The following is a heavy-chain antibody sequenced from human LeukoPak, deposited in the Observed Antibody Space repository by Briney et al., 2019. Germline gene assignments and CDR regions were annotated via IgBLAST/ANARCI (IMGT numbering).Heavy chain of an antibody. CDR3: ARESGFCSSTSCYRPEDY. CDR2: INTDGSST. D-gene: IGHD2-2*01. CDR1: EFTFSSYW. J-gene: IGHJ4*02. V-gene: IGHV3-74*01. Sequence: GGSLRLSCAASEFTFSSYWMHWVPQGPGKGLMWVSRINTDGSSTRYADSVKGRFTISRDNAKNTLYLQMNSLRAEDTAVYYCARESGFCSSTSCYRPEDYWGQGTLVTVSS.